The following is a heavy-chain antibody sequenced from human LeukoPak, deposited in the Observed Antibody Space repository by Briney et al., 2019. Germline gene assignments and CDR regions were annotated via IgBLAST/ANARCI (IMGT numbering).Heavy chain of an antibody. Sequence: SETLSLTCTVSGGSISSGSYYWSWIRQPAGKGLEWIGRIYTSGSTNYNPSLKSRVTISVDTSKNQFSLKLSSVTAADTAVYYCARGGYGGNSGDAFDIWGQGTMVTVSS. CDR2: IYTSGST. CDR1: GGSISSGSYY. V-gene: IGHV4-61*02. J-gene: IGHJ3*02. D-gene: IGHD4-23*01. CDR3: ARGGYGGNSGDAFDI.